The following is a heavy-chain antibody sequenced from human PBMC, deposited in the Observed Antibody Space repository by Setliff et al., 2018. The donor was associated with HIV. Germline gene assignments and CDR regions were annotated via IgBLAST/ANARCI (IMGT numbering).Heavy chain of an antibody. J-gene: IGHJ4*02. D-gene: IGHD3-3*01. Sequence: PGESLKISCAASGFTFNSYGMHWVRQAPGKGLEWVALIWYDASKKEYADSVKGRFNILRDDSKKTVDLQMNSLRADDTAVYYCVKDVVKFWSGSGALDFWGPGTLVT. CDR2: IWYDASKK. V-gene: IGHV3-33*06. CDR1: GFTFNSYG. CDR3: VKDVVKFWSGSGALDF.